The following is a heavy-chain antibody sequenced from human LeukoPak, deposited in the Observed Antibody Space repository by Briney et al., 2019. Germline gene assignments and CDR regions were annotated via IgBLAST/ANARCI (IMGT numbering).Heavy chain of an antibody. V-gene: IGHV4-34*01. CDR2: INHSGST. CDR1: GGSFSGYY. Sequence: SETLSLTCAVYGGSFSGYYWSWIRQPPGKGLEWIGEINHSGSTNYNPSLKSRVTISVDTSKNQLSLKLSSVTAADTAVYYCARGNPSTAYYGMDVWGQGTTVTVS. J-gene: IGHJ6*02. D-gene: IGHD4-17*01. CDR3: ARGNPSTAYYGMDV.